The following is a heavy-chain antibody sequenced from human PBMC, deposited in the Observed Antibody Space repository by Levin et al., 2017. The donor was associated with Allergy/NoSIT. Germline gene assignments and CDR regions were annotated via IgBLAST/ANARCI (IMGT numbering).Heavy chain of an antibody. CDR3: AKGGASFDY. CDR1: GFTFSNYV. Sequence: GESLKISCAASGFTFSNYVMTWVRQAPGKGLEWVSGISDSGGRTYYADSVKGRFTISRDNSNNTVYLQMNSLRAADTAIYYCAKGGASFDYWGQGTLVTVSS. CDR2: ISDSGGRT. J-gene: IGHJ4*02. D-gene: IGHD1-26*01. V-gene: IGHV3-23*01.